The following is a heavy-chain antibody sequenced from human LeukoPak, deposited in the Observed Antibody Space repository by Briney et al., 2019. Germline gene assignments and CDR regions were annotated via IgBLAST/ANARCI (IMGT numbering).Heavy chain of an antibody. J-gene: IGHJ4*02. CDR1: GFTFSSYW. CDR2: INSDGSST. Sequence: GGSLRLSCAASGFTFSSYWMHWVRQAPGKGLVWVSRINSDGSSTSYADSVKGRFTNSRDNAKNTLYLQMNSLRAEDTAVYYCARGAYDFWSGYFGYWGQGTLVTVSS. CDR3: ARGAYDFWSGYFGY. D-gene: IGHD3-3*01. V-gene: IGHV3-74*01.